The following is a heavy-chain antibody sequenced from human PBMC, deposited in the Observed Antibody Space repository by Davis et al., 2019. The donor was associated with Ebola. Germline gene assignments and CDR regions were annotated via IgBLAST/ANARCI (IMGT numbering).Heavy chain of an antibody. Sequence: AASVKVSCKASGYTFTSYYMHWVRQAPGQGLEWMGIINPSGGSTSYAQKFQGRVTMTRDTSISTAYMELSRLRSDDTVVYYCARGRSSSWLDYWGQGTLVTVSS. CDR1: GYTFTSYY. CDR3: ARGRSSSWLDY. CDR2: INPSGGST. V-gene: IGHV1-46*01. D-gene: IGHD6-13*01. J-gene: IGHJ4*02.